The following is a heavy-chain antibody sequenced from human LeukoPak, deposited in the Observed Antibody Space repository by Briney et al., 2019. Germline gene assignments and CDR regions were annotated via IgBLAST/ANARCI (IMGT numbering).Heavy chain of an antibody. D-gene: IGHD6-13*01. CDR1: GFTFSEVF. Sequence: GGSPRLSCAASGFTFSEVFISWVPQAPGQGLGGGSYISSSGSTIYYADSVKGRFTISRDNAKNSLYLQMNSLRAEDTAVYYCARTAAASTWGLVGYYFDYWGQGTLVTVSS. V-gene: IGHV3-11*01. J-gene: IGHJ4*02. CDR3: ARTAAASTWGLVGYYFDY. CDR2: ISSSGSTI.